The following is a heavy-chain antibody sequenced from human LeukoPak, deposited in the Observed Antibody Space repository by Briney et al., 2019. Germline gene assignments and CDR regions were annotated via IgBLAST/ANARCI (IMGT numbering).Heavy chain of an antibody. CDR3: ARLSRWFYGIDP. D-gene: IGHD3-10*01. Sequence: GGSLRLSCAASGFTFNNYNMNWVRQAPGKGLEWVSSISSISSSYIYYADSVKGRFTISRDNARNSLYLQMNSLRAEDTAVYYCARLSRWFYGIDPWGQGTLVIVSS. V-gene: IGHV3-21*01. CDR1: GFTFNNYN. CDR2: ISSISSSYI. J-gene: IGHJ5*02.